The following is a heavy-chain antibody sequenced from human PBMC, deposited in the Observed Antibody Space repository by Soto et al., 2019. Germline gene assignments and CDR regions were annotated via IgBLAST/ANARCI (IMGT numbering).Heavy chain of an antibody. CDR2: IYYSGST. V-gene: IGHV4-59*12. J-gene: IGHJ4*02. D-gene: IGHD5-12*01. CDR1: GGSISSYY. CDR3: AQATIDGYNYRRYLDY. Sequence: SETLSLTCTVSGGSISSYYWSWIRQPPGKGLEWIGYIYYSGSTNYNPSLKSRVTISVDTSKNQFSLRAEDTAVYYCAQATIDGYNYRRYLDYWAQGTLVPVSS.